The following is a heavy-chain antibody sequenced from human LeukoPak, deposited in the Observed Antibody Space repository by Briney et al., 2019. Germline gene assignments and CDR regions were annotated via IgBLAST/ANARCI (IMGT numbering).Heavy chain of an antibody. CDR3: ARVFAREDYGDYVANWFDP. Sequence: ASVKVSCKASGYTFIYYYMHWVRQAPGQGLEWMGLNNPSGGRTSYAQKFQGRVTMTRDMSTSTVYMELSSLRSDDTAVYYCARVFAREDYGDYVANWFDPWGQGILITVSS. CDR1: GYTFIYYY. V-gene: IGHV1-46*01. D-gene: IGHD4-17*01. J-gene: IGHJ5*02. CDR2: NNPSGGRT.